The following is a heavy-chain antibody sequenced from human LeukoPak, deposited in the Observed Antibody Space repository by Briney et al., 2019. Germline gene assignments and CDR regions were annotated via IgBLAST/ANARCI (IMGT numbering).Heavy chain of an antibody. CDR2: IIPIFGTA. V-gene: IGHV1-69*05. Sequence: SVKVSCKASGGTFSSYAISWVRQAPGQGLEWMGGIIPIFGTANYAQKFQGRVTNTTDESTSTAYMELSSLRSEDTAVYYCARAPISKVTAYNWFDPWGQGTLVTVSS. CDR3: ARAPISKVTAYNWFDP. J-gene: IGHJ5*02. CDR1: GGTFSSYA. D-gene: IGHD4-11*01.